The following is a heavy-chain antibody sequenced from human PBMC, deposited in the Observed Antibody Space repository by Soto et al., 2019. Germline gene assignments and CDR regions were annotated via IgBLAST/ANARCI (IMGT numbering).Heavy chain of an antibody. CDR1: GYTFINYG. J-gene: IGHJ6*02. Sequence: GASVKVSCKASGYTFINYGISWVRQAPGQGLEWMGWISGYNGNTNYAQNLQGRVTMTTDTSTSTAYLDLRSLISHDTAVYYCARVSGSCSSTSCSYYYYYYGMDFWGQGTTVTVSS. CDR2: ISGYNGNT. V-gene: IGHV1-18*04. CDR3: ARVSGSCSSTSCSYYYYYYGMDF. D-gene: IGHD2-2*01.